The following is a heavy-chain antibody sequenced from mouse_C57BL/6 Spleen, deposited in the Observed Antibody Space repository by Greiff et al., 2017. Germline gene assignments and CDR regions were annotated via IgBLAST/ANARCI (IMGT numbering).Heavy chain of an antibody. V-gene: IGHV1-50*01. CDR2: IDPSDSYT. CDR3: ARPSRDAMDD. Sequence: QVQLQQPGAELVKPGASVKLSCKASGYTFTSYWMQWVKQRPGQGLEWIGEIDPSDSYTNYNQKFKGKATLTVDTSSSTAYMQLSILTSEDSAVYYCARPSRDAMDDWGQGTSVTVSS. CDR1: GYTFTSYW. J-gene: IGHJ4*01.